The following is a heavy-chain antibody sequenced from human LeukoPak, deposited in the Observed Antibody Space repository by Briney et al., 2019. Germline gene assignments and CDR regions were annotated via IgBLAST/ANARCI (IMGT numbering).Heavy chain of an antibody. CDR3: ARGYGSGWYFGD. CDR1: GGSMSGYY. J-gene: IGHJ4*02. Sequence: PSETLSLTCNVSGGSMSGYYWSWIRQPAGKGLEWIGRIYSGGNTNYNPPLRSRIAMSVDTSKNHFSLKLSSVTAADTAVYYCARGYGSGWYFGDWGQGTLVTVSS. CDR2: IYSGGNT. V-gene: IGHV4-4*07. D-gene: IGHD6-19*01.